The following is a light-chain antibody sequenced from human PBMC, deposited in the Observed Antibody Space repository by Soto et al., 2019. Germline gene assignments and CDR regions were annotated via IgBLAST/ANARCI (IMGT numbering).Light chain of an antibody. Sequence: VLTQPPSVSGAPGQRVTISCTGSSSNIGAGYDVHWYQQLPGTAPKLLIYGNSNRPSGVPDRFSGSKSGTSASLAITGLQAEDEAEYYCQSYDSSLSAHVVFGGGTKVTVL. J-gene: IGLJ2*01. CDR1: SSNIGAGYD. CDR2: GNS. CDR3: QSYDSSLSAHVV. V-gene: IGLV1-40*01.